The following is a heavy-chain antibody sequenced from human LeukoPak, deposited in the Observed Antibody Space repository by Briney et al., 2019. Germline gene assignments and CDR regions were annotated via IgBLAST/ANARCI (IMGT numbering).Heavy chain of an antibody. CDR3: ARRYCSSTSCLFDY. Sequence: PGGSLRLSCAASGFTFSSYEMNWVRQAPGKGLEWVSYISSSGSTIYYADSVKGRFTISRDNARNSLYLQMNSLRAEDTAAYYCARRYCSSTSCLFDYWGQGTLVTVSS. CDR2: ISSSGSTI. J-gene: IGHJ4*02. D-gene: IGHD2-2*01. CDR1: GFTFSSYE. V-gene: IGHV3-48*03.